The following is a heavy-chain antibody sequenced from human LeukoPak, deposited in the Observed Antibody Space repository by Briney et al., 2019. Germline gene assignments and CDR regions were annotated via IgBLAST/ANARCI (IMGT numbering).Heavy chain of an antibody. CDR1: GYTFTGYY. CDR3: ASLAVAGTGGDY. J-gene: IGHJ4*02. V-gene: IGHV1-2*02. D-gene: IGHD6-19*01. CDR2: INPNSGGT. Sequence: ASVTVSCKASGYTFTGYYMHWVRQAPGQGLEWMGWINPNSGGTNYAQKFQGRVTMTRGTSISTAYMELSRLRSDDTAVYYCASLAVAGTGGDYWGQGTLVTVSS.